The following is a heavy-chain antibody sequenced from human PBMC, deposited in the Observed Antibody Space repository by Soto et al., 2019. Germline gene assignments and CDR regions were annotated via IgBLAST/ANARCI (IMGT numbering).Heavy chain of an antibody. CDR1: GFTFGDYA. V-gene: IGHV3-49*04. CDR3: TRRLGYCSSTSCYTWPYDY. J-gene: IGHJ4*02. D-gene: IGHD2-2*02. Sequence: HPXGSLRLSCTASGFTFGDYAMSWVRQAPGKGLDWVGFIRSKAYGGTTEYAASVKGRFTISRDDSKSIAYLQMNSLKTEDTAVYYCTRRLGYCSSTSCYTWPYDYWGQGTLVTVSS. CDR2: IRSKAYGGTT.